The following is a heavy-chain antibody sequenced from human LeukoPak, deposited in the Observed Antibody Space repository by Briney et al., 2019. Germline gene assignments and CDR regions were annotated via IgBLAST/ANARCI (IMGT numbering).Heavy chain of an antibody. CDR1: GCTFSSYW. V-gene: IGHV3-7*03. J-gene: IGHJ4*02. Sequence: GGAVRLSCAAAGCTFSSYWRSWVGQAPGKGGEGVADINQDGSAEYYVDSVKGGLTIYRENDKNAQYLHMHSLGVEDTAVYYCARYIAVAATFFDYWGQGTLVTVSS. D-gene: IGHD6-19*01. CDR2: INQDGSAE. CDR3: ARYIAVAATFFDY.